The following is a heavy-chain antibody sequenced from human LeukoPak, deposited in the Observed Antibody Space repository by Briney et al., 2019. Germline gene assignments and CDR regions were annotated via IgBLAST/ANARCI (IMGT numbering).Heavy chain of an antibody. D-gene: IGHD4/OR15-4a*01. CDR3: ARGPSPNAHPFDS. Sequence: SETLSLTCAVYGASFNNYYWSWIRQPPGKGLEWIGEVNHSGSTLYNPSLKSRVTISLDTSNNRFSLRLNSVTAADTAVYYCARGPSPNAHPFDSWGQGTLITVSS. J-gene: IGHJ4*02. CDR2: VNHSGST. V-gene: IGHV4-34*01. CDR1: GASFNNYY.